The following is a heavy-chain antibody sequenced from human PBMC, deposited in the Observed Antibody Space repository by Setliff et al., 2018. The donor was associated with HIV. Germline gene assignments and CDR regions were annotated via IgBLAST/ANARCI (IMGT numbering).Heavy chain of an antibody. Sequence: SQTLSLTCAISGDSVSSNSAAWNWIRQSPARGLEWLGRTYYRSKWYYNYAVSVKSRITISTDNSKNTLYLQMNSLRAEDTAVYYCAKPLTQWGVSPYHYAVDVWGQGTTVTVSS. J-gene: IGHJ6*02. V-gene: IGHV6-1*01. CDR1: GDSVSSNSAA. CDR2: TYYRSKWYY. CDR3: AKPLTQWGVSPYHYAVDV. D-gene: IGHD1-26*01.